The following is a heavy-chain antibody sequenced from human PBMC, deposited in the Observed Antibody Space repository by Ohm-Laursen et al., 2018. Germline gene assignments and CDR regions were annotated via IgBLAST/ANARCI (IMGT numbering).Heavy chain of an antibody. J-gene: IGHJ6*02. V-gene: IGHV4-39*02. CDR1: GGSISSTSYY. Sequence: SETLSLTCTVSGGSISSTSYYWGWIRQPPGKGLEWIGSIYYTGSTYFNPSLQSRVTISVDTSKNQFSLKLSSVTAADTAVYYCARDAYGMDVWGQGTTVTVSS. CDR2: IYYTGST. CDR3: ARDAYGMDV.